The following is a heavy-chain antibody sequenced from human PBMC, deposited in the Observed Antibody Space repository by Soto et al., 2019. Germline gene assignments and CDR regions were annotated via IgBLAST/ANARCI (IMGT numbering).Heavy chain of an antibody. V-gene: IGHV1-18*01. Sequence: ASVKVSCKASGYTFTSYGISWVRQAPGQGLEWMGWISAYNGNTNYAQKLQGRVTMTTDTSTSTAYMELRSLRSDDTAVYYCARGGWGYYGSGRIYYYYYMDVWGKGTTLTVSS. D-gene: IGHD3-10*01. CDR3: ARGGWGYYGSGRIYYYYYMDV. CDR2: ISAYNGNT. J-gene: IGHJ6*03. CDR1: GYTFTSYG.